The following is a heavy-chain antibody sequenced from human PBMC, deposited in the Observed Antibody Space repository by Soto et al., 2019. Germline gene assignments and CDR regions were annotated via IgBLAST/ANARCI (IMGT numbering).Heavy chain of an antibody. CDR2: IGFAGDT. CDR1: GLRFSDTD. V-gene: IGHV3-13*01. D-gene: IGHD3-10*01. Sequence: WGSLRLPCVASGLRFSDTDMHRVRQAPGKGLEWVSGIGFAGDTYYPDSVKGRFTISRENDKNSLSLQMNSLRDEDTAVYYCTRGIWFGELLPRRYFAHWGQGIVVTVS. J-gene: IGHJ4*02. CDR3: TRGIWFGELLPRRYFAH.